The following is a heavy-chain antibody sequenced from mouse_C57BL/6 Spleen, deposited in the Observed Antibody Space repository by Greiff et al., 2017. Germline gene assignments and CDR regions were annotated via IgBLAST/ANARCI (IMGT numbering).Heavy chain of an antibody. V-gene: IGHV1-69*01. D-gene: IGHD1-1*01. J-gene: IGHJ3*01. Sequence: QVQLKQPGAELVMPGASVKLSCKASGYTFTSYWMHWVKQRPGQGLEWIGEIDPSDSYTNYNQKFKGKSTLTVDKSSSTAYMQLSSLASEDSAVYYCAGGSNYGFFAYWGQGTLVTVSA. CDR2: IDPSDSYT. CDR1: GYTFTSYW. CDR3: AGGSNYGFFAY.